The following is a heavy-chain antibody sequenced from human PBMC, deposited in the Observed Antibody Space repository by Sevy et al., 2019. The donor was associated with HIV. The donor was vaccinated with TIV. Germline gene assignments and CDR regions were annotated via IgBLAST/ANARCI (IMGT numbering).Heavy chain of an antibody. CDR2: INHNSGGT. D-gene: IGHD2-15*01. V-gene: IGHV1-2*02. Sequence: ASVQVSCKASGYTFTGYYMHWVRQAPGQGLAWMGWINHNSGGTNYAQKFQGRITMTRDTSISTAYMELSRLRSDDTAGYYCAREFSHGSYYLNYWGQGTLVTVSS. CDR1: GYTFTGYY. CDR3: AREFSHGSYYLNY. J-gene: IGHJ4*01.